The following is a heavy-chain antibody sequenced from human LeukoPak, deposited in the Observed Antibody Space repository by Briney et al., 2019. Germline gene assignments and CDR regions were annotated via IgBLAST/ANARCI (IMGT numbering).Heavy chain of an antibody. J-gene: IGHJ5*01. D-gene: IGHD2-15*01. V-gene: IGHV3-53*01. CDR3: ARESPTSGIDS. CDR2: IYSNGKE. Sequence: GGSLRLSCSASGFSVDSNYMSWVRQAPGKGLEWVSVIYSNGKEYYAESAKGRFTISRDISKNSLDLQMNRLRGEDTAVYYCARESPTSGIDSWGQGTLVIVSS. CDR1: GFSVDSNY.